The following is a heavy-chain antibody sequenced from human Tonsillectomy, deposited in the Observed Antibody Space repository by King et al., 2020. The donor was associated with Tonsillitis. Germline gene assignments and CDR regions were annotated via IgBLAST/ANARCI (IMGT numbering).Heavy chain of an antibody. J-gene: IGHJ6*02. CDR3: AGPSIVVVPAAIGAYYYGMDV. CDR1: GYTFTGYY. D-gene: IGHD2-2*01. V-gene: IGHV1-2*02. CDR2: INPNSGGT. Sequence: QLVQSGAEVKKPGASVKVSCKASGYTFTGYYMHWVRQAPGQGLEWMGWINPNSGGTNYVQKVQGRVTMTRDTSISTAYMELSRLRCDYTAVYYCAGPSIVVVPAAIGAYYYGMDVWGQGTTVTVSS.